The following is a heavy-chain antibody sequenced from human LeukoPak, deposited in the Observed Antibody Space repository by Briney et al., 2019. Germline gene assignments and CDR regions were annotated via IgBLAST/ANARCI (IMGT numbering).Heavy chain of an antibody. Sequence: GGSLRLSCAASGFTFSSYAMSWVRQAPGKGLEWVSAISGSGGSTYYADSVKGRFTISRDNSKNTLYLQMNSLRAEDTAVYYCAKWVSYYDSSGPGYWGQGTLVTVSS. CDR3: AKWVSYYDSSGPGY. J-gene: IGHJ4*02. CDR1: GFTFSSYA. D-gene: IGHD3-22*01. CDR2: ISGSGGST. V-gene: IGHV3-23*01.